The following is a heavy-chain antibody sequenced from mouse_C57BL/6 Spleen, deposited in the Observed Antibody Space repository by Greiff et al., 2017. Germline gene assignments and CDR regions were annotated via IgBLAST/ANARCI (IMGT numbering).Heavy chain of an antibody. D-gene: IGHD2-4*01. CDR1: GYTFTSYW. J-gene: IGHJ2*01. CDR2: IHPNSGST. V-gene: IGHV1-64*01. CDR3: ALYDYDDDTYYFDY. Sequence: VQLQQPGAELVKPGASVKLSCKASGYTFTSYWMHWVKQRPGQGLEWIGMIHPNSGSTNYNEKFKSKATLTVDKSSSTAYMQLSSLTSEDSAVYYCALYDYDDDTYYFDYWVQGTTLTVSS.